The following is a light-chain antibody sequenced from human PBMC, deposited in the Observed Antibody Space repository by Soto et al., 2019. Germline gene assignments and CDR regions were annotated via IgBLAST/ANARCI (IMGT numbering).Light chain of an antibody. CDR1: QSISSW. J-gene: IGKJ5*01. V-gene: IGKV1-5*03. Sequence: DIQMTQSPSTLSASVGDRVTITCRASQSISSWLAWYQQKPGKAPKLLIYKASSLESGVPSRFSGSGSGTEFTLTISILQPDDFATYYCKQYNSYSVTLGQGTRLEIK. CDR2: KAS. CDR3: KQYNSYSVT.